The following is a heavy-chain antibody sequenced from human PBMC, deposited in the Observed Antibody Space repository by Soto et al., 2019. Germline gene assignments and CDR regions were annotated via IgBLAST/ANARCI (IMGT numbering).Heavy chain of an antibody. V-gene: IGHV3-23*01. D-gene: IGHD5-18*01. CDR1: GVTCSAYS. CDR3: AKDFGYTYGYDAFDI. CDR2: VSGSGGST. Sequence: RDSNAASGVTCSAYSGHRVSKTQGKGLEWVSGVSGSGGSTYCVDSVKGRFTISRDNSKNTLYLQMNSLRAEDTAVYYCAKDFGYTYGYDAFDIWAEATIVTVSS. J-gene: IGHJ3*02.